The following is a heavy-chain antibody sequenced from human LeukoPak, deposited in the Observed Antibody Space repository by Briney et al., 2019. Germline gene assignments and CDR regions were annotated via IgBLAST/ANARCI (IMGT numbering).Heavy chain of an antibody. CDR1: GFTVSSNY. CDR3: ARGTTYYDILTGKVPFDY. Sequence: GGSLRLSCAASGFTVSSNYMSWVRQAPGKGLEWVSVIYSGGSTYYADSVKGRFTISRDNAKNSLYLQMNSLKAEDTAVYYCARGTTYYDILTGKVPFDYWGQGTLVTVSS. CDR2: IYSGGST. D-gene: IGHD3-9*01. V-gene: IGHV3-66*01. J-gene: IGHJ4*02.